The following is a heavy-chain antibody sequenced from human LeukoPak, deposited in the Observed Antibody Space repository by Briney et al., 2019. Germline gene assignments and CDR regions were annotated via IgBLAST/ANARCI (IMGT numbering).Heavy chain of an antibody. D-gene: IGHD2-15*01. CDR3: AKQPGCSASVCYPVDY. Sequence: GGSLRHSCAASGFTFSSYAMHWVRQAPGKGLEWVAIISYDGSNKYYADSVKGRFTISRDNSKKTLYLQMNSLRAEDTAIYYCAKQPGCSASVCYPVDYWGQGAPVTVSS. CDR2: ISYDGSNK. J-gene: IGHJ4*02. CDR1: GFTFSSYA. V-gene: IGHV3-30-3*02.